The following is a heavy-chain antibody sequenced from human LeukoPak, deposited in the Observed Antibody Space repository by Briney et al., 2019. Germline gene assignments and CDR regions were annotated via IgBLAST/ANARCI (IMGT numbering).Heavy chain of an antibody. J-gene: IGHJ4*02. V-gene: IGHV3-23*01. CDR2: ISVSGDTT. CDR3: ATLSGY. D-gene: IGHD3-10*01. Sequence: GGSLRLSCAASGFTFSTYAMSWVRQAPGKGLEWVSGISVSGDTTHYADPVKGRFTISRDNSKTTLYLQMNSLRAEDTAVYYCATLSGYWGQGTLVTVSS. CDR1: GFTFSTYA.